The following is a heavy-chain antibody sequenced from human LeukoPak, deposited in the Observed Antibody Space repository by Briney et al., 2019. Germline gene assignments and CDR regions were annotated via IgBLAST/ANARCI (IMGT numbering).Heavy chain of an antibody. D-gene: IGHD5-18*01. CDR1: GGTFSSYA. V-gene: IGHV1-69*13. Sequence: SVKVSCKASGGTFSSYANSWVRQAPGQGLEWMGGIIPIFGTANYAQKFQGRVTITADESTSTAYMELSSLRSEDTAVYYCARDRGSGYSYETPDYWGQGTLVTVSS. CDR3: ARDRGSGYSYETPDY. CDR2: IIPIFGTA. J-gene: IGHJ4*02.